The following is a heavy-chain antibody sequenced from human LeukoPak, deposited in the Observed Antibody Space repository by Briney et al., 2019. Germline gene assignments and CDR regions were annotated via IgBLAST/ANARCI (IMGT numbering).Heavy chain of an antibody. Sequence: ASVKVSCRASSYTFTTYGITWVRQAPGQGLEWMGWISAYNGNTNYAQKLQGRVTMTTDTSTSTAYMELRSLRSDDTAVYYCARDRGNYDSSDPLDYWGQGTVVTVSS. J-gene: IGHJ4*02. CDR3: ARDRGNYDSSDPLDY. CDR2: ISAYNGNT. CDR1: SYTFTTYG. V-gene: IGHV1-18*01. D-gene: IGHD3-22*01.